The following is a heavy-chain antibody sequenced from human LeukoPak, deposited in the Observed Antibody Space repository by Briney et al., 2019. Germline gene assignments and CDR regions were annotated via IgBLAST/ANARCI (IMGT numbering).Heavy chain of an antibody. CDR1: GGSFSGYY. CDR2: INHSGST. D-gene: IGHD3-3*01. Sequence: SETLSLTCAVYGGSFSGYYWSWIRQPPGKGLEWIGEINHSGSTNYNPSLKSRVTISVDTSKNQFSLKLSSVTAADTAVYYCARHLRSGYYFDYWGQGTLVTVSS. CDR3: ARHLRSGYYFDY. J-gene: IGHJ4*02. V-gene: IGHV4-34*01.